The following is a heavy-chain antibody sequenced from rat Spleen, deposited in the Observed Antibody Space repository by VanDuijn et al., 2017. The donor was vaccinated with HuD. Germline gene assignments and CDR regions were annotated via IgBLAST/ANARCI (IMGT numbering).Heavy chain of an antibody. CDR1: GFSLTNKG. CDR2: ISSGGRP. D-gene: IGHD1-10*01. Sequence: QVQLKESGPGLVQPSQTLSLTCTVSGFSLTNKGVGWVRQPPGKGLEWVAAISSGGRPYYNSALKSRLSISRDTSKSQVLLKMNSLQTEDTAMYFCALWITNYFDYWGQGVMVTVSS. CDR3: ALWITNYFDY. V-gene: IGHV2S12*01. J-gene: IGHJ2*01.